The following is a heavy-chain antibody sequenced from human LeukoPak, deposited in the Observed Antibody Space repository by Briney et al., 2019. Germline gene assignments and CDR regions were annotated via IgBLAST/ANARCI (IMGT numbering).Heavy chain of an antibody. J-gene: IGHJ4*02. V-gene: IGHV3-74*01. Sequence: GGSLRLSCAASGFTFSSYWMHWVRQAPGKGLEWVSRINNDGSDTIYADSVKGRFTVSRDNAKNTLYVEMNSLRADDTAVYYCARGLRGPDYWGQGTLVTVSS. D-gene: IGHD3-10*01. CDR2: INNDGSDT. CDR1: GFTFSSYW. CDR3: ARGLRGPDY.